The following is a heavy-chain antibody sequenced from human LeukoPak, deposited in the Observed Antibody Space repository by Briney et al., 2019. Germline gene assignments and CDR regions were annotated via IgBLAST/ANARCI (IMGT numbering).Heavy chain of an antibody. CDR3: AKHGRGNNSRDYFDY. Sequence: SGGSLRLSCAASRFTFSNYAMSWVRQAPGKGLEWVSTISGSSAKTYYTDSVEGRFTISRDHSENTLYLQMNSLRAEDTAVCHCAKHGRGNNSRDYFDYWGQGTLVTVSS. V-gene: IGHV3-23*01. J-gene: IGHJ4*02. CDR2: ISGSSAKT. CDR1: RFTFSNYA. D-gene: IGHD5-12*01.